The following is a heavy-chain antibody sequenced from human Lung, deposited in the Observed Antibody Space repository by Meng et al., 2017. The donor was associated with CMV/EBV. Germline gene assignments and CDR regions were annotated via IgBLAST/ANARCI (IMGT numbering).Heavy chain of an antibody. D-gene: IGHD3-10*01. Sequence: QLRLREAGPSLVTPPETLSLTCAVSGDSITNHNWWAWVRQPPGKGLEWIGEIPHRGSSAYNPSLKSRVSMSIDKSKNQFSLKLTSVTAADTAVYHCLRRSGGSVWGQGTLVTVSS. CDR3: LRRSGGSV. J-gene: IGHJ1*01. CDR2: IPHRGSS. CDR1: GDSITNHNW. V-gene: IGHV4-4*03.